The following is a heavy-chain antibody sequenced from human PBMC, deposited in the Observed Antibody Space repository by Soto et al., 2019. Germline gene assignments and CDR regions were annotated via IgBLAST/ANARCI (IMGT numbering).Heavy chain of an antibody. D-gene: IGHD5-18*01. V-gene: IGHV1-69*13. CDR3: ARSVDTAMLKYNWFDP. CDR2: IIPIFGTA. Sequence: ASVKVSCKASGGTFSSYAISWVRQAPGQGLEWMGGIIPIFGTANYAQKFQGRVTITADESTSTAYMELSSLRSEDTAVYYCARSVDTAMLKYNWFDPWGQGTLVTVSS. CDR1: GGTFSSYA. J-gene: IGHJ5*02.